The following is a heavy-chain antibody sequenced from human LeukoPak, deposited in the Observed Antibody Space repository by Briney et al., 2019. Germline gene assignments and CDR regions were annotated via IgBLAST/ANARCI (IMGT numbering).Heavy chain of an antibody. V-gene: IGHV3-48*03. J-gene: IGHJ6*02. CDR3: ARTAASTTWLLVRSPSYGMDV. Sequence: GGSVSLFCIVWVLIFGRYEMLCAPHSRGKGVEGISYNRSGGPLIYYANTVKGRFTISRDNAKNLLYLKMNGLRAEVTARYFCARTAASTTWLLVRSPSYGMDVWGQGTTVTVSS. CDR2: NRSGGPLI. D-gene: IGHD6-13*01. CDR1: VLIFGRYE.